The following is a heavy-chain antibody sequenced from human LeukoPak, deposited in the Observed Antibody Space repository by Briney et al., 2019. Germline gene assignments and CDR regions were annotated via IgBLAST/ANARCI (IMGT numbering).Heavy chain of an antibody. CDR3: AREYYYGSGSYSLDC. V-gene: IGHV3-7*03. D-gene: IGHD3-10*01. J-gene: IGHJ4*02. CDR2: IKQDGSEK. CDR1: GFTFSSYW. Sequence: GGSLRLCCAASGFTFSSYWMSWVRQAPGKGLEWVANIKQDGSEKYYVDSVKGRFTISRDNAKNSLYLQMNSLRAEDTAVYYCAREYYYGSGSYSLDCWGQGTLVTVSS.